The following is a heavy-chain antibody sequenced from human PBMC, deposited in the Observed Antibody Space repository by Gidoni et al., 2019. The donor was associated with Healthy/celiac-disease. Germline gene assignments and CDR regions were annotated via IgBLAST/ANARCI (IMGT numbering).Heavy chain of an antibody. Sequence: EVQLVESGGGLVKPGGSLRLSCAAPGFTFSNAWMFWVRQAPGKGLEWVGRIKRKTDGGTTDYAAPVKGRFTISRDDSKNTLYLQMNSLKTEDTAVYYCTTLALRYYDSSGYYYYGMDVWGQGTTVTVSS. V-gene: IGHV3-15*01. D-gene: IGHD3-22*01. CDR2: IKRKTDGGTT. CDR3: TTLALRYYDSSGYYYYGMDV. J-gene: IGHJ6*02. CDR1: GFTFSNAW.